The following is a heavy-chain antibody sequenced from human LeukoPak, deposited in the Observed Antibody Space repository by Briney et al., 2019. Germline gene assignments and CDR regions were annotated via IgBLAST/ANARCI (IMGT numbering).Heavy chain of an antibody. D-gene: IGHD2-15*01. CDR3: SRGGGYYPIDY. V-gene: IGHV3-53*01. Sequence: GGSLRLSCAASGFTVNSNYMNWVRQAPGKGLEWVSVLYSDGRTYYADSVKGRFTISRDTSKNTLYLQVNSLRAEDTAVYYCSRGGGYYPIDYWGQGTLVTVSS. CDR1: GFTVNSNY. CDR2: LYSDGRT. J-gene: IGHJ4*02.